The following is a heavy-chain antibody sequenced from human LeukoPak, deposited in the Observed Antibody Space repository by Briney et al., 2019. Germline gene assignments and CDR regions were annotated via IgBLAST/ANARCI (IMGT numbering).Heavy chain of an antibody. J-gene: IGHJ4*02. CDR3: ARYGGSGMGSSKAFDY. D-gene: IGHD3-22*01. Sequence: SETLSLTCTVSGVSISSYYWSWIRQPPGKGLEWVGYIYSSGYTSYNPSLKSRVTVSVDTSKNQFSLKLSYVTAADTAVYYCARYGGSGMGSSKAFDYWGQGALVTVSS. CDR1: GVSISSYY. V-gene: IGHV4-59*01. CDR2: IYSSGYT.